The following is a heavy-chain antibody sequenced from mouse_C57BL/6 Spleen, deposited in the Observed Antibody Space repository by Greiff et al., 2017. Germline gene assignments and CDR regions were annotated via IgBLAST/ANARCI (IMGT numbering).Heavy chain of an antibody. CDR3: ARLDDYDRAY. D-gene: IGHD2-4*01. Sequence: EVKLMESGPELVKPGASVKIPCKASGYTFTDYNMDWVKQSHGKSLEWIGDINPNNGGTIYNQKFKGKATLTVDKSSSTAYMELRSLTSEDTAVYYCARLDDYDRAYWGQGTLVTVSA. CDR2: INPNNGGT. J-gene: IGHJ3*01. CDR1: GYTFTDYN. V-gene: IGHV1-18*01.